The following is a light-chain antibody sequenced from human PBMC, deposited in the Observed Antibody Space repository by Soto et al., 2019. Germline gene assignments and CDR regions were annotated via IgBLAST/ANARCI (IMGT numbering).Light chain of an antibody. Sequence: QPVLTQEPSFSVSPGGTVTLTCGLSSGSVSTSYYPSWYQQTPGQAPRTLIYSTNTRSSGVPDRFSGSILGNKAALTITGAQADDESDYYCVLYMGSGISVFGGGTKLTVL. J-gene: IGLJ2*01. V-gene: IGLV8-61*01. CDR1: SGSVSTSYY. CDR2: STN. CDR3: VLYMGSGISV.